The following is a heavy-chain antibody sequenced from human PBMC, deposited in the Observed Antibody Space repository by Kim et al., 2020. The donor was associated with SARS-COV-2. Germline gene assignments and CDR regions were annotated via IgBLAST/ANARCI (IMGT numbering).Heavy chain of an antibody. D-gene: IGHD3-10*01. Sequence: ASVKVSCKASGYTFTSYAMHWVRQAPGQRLEWMGWINAGNGNTKYSQKFQGRVTITRDTSASTAYMELSSLRSEETAVYYCARSLLWFGELLYYFDYWGQGTRVTVSS. J-gene: IGHJ4*02. CDR1: GYTFTSYA. CDR3: ARSLLWFGELLYYFDY. V-gene: IGHV1-3*01. CDR2: INAGNGNT.